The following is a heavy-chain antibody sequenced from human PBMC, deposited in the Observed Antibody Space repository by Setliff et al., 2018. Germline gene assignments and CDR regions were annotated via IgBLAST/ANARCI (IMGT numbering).Heavy chain of an antibody. D-gene: IGHD6-19*01. CDR2: ISSSSSTI. V-gene: IGHV3-48*01. CDR1: VFSFSTYE. Sequence: PGGSLRLSCAASVFSFSTYEMNWVRQAPGKGLEWVSYISSSSSTIYYADSVKGRFTISRNNYKNSLYLQMNSLRAEDTAVYYCARGTGNPGLGYAFDIWGQGTMVTVSS. CDR3: ARGTGNPGLGYAFDI. J-gene: IGHJ3*02.